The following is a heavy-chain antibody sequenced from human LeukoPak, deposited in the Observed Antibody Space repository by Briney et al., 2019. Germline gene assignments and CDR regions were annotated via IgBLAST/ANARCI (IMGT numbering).Heavy chain of an antibody. V-gene: IGHV4-59*01. CDR2: IYYSGST. Sequence: SETLSLTCTVSGGSISSYYWSWIRQPPGKGLEWIGYIYYSGSTNYNPSLKSRVTISVDTSKNQFSLKLSSVAAADTAVYCCARAAGDWREKYNWFDPWGQGTLVTVSS. CDR3: ARAAGDWREKYNWFDP. CDR1: GGSISSYY. J-gene: IGHJ5*02. D-gene: IGHD2-21*02.